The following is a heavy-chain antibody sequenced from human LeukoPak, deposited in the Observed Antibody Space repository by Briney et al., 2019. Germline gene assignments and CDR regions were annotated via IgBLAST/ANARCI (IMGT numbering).Heavy chain of an antibody. V-gene: IGHV4-59*12. Sequence: SETLSLTCTGSGGSISSYYGSWIRQPPGKVLEWIGYIYYSGSTNYNPSLKSRVTISVDVSKNHFSLKLSSVTAADTAVYYCGRGWYCYDSSGYDYWGQGTLVTVSS. CDR3: GRGWYCYDSSGYDY. CDR2: IYYSGST. J-gene: IGHJ4*02. D-gene: IGHD3-22*01. CDR1: GGSISSYY.